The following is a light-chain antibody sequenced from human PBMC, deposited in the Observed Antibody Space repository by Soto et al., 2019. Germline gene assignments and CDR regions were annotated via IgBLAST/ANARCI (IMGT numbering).Light chain of an antibody. Sequence: DIQMTQSPSSLPASVGDRVTITCQASQDVRKYLSWYQQKARKAPKLLIYDASNLETGVPSRFSGSGSGTDFTFTISSLQPEDIATYYCQQYDNLPSFGGGTKVDIK. CDR3: QQYDNLPS. J-gene: IGKJ4*01. CDR2: DAS. V-gene: IGKV1-33*01. CDR1: QDVRKY.